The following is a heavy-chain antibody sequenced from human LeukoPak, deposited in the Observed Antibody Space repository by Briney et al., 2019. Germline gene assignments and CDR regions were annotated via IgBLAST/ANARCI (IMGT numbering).Heavy chain of an antibody. Sequence: GGSLRLSCAASGFTFSSYSMNWVRQAPGKGLEWVSSISSSSSYIYYADSVKGRFTISRDNAKNSLYLQMNSLRADDTAIYYCSKGRFTVTTYTFDSWGQGILVTVSS. CDR3: SKGRFTVTTYTFDS. J-gene: IGHJ4*02. D-gene: IGHD4-17*01. CDR2: ISSSSSYI. V-gene: IGHV3-21*01. CDR1: GFTFSSYS.